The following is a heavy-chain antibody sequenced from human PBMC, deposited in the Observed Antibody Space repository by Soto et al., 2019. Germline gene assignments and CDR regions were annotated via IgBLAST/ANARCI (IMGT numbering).Heavy chain of an antibody. CDR1: GGPISRYY. V-gene: IGHV4-59*01. CDR3: ARDLWGYCGTDCYPLDV. Sequence: SETLSLTCTVSGGPISRYYWSWIRQPPGKGLEWIGYMYNTGSTVYNPPFKSRVTISVDTSKNQFSLKLNSVTAADTAVYYCARDLWGYCGTDCYPLDVWG. J-gene: IGHJ6*02. CDR2: MYNTGST. D-gene: IGHD2-21*02.